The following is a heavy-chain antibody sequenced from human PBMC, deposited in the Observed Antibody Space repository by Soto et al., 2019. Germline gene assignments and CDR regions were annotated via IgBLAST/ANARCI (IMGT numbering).Heavy chain of an antibody. Sequence: SQTPSLTCAISGDSVSSNSAAWNWIRQSASRGLEWLGRPYYRSKRYNDYAVSVKSRITINTDTSKNQFSLQLNSVTPEDTAVYYCARDLAFDSEGTFDYWGQGTLVTVSS. D-gene: IGHD3-16*01. CDR1: GDSVSSNSAA. CDR3: ARDLAFDSEGTFDY. J-gene: IGHJ4*02. V-gene: IGHV6-1*01. CDR2: PYYRSKRYN.